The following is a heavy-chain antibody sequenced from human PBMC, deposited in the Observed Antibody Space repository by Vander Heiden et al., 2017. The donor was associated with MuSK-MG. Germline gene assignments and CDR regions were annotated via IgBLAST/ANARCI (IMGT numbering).Heavy chain of an antibody. D-gene: IGHD3-10*01. J-gene: IGHJ4*02. CDR2: ISSSSSYT. V-gene: IGHV3-11*06. CDR3: ARANYYGSGSYYYFDY. Sequence: QVQLVESGGGCVQPGGSLRLSCAASGLTFSDHYMSGIRQAPGKGLEWVSYISSSSSYTNYADSVKGRFTISRDNAKNSLYLQMNSLRAEDTAVYYCARANYYGSGSYYYFDYWGQGTLVTVSS. CDR1: GLTFSDHY.